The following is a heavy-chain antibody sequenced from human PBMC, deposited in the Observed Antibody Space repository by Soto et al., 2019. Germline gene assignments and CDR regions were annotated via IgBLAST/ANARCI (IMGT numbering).Heavy chain of an antibody. D-gene: IGHD3-16*01. Sequence: QVQLQESGPGLVKPSETLSLTCTVSGGSISSYYWSWIRQPPGKGLEWIGYIYYSGSTNYNPSLKSRFTISVASSKNQFSLKLSSVTAADTAVYYCARVLDDGYFQHWGQGTLVTVSS. V-gene: IGHV4-59*01. CDR1: GGSISSYY. CDR3: ARVLDDGYFQH. J-gene: IGHJ1*01. CDR2: IYYSGST.